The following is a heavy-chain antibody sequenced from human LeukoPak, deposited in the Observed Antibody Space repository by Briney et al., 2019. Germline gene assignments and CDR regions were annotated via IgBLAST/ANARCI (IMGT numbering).Heavy chain of an antibody. CDR2: INPSGGST. J-gene: IGHJ4*02. V-gene: IGHV1-46*01. Sequence: GASVKVSCKASGYSFTSYYMHWVRQAPGQGLEWMGIINPSGGSTSYAQKFQGRVTMTRDTSTSTVYMELSSLRSEDTAVYYCARDPYSNGWYDYLDYWGQGTLVTVSS. CDR3: ARDPYSNGWYDYLDY. D-gene: IGHD6-19*01. CDR1: GYSFTSYY.